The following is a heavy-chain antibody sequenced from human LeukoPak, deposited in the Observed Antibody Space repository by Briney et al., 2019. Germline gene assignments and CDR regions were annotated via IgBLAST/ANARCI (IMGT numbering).Heavy chain of an antibody. Sequence: SETLSLTCTVSGGSISSYYWSWIRQPPGKGLEWIGYIYYSGSTNYNPSLKSRVTISVDTSKNQFSLKLSSVTAADTAVYYCARVAPDIVVVPAVRNYYYYYMDVWGKGTTVTVSS. J-gene: IGHJ6*03. CDR2: IYYSGST. V-gene: IGHV4-59*01. CDR1: GGSISSYY. D-gene: IGHD2-2*01. CDR3: ARVAPDIVVVPAVRNYYYYYMDV.